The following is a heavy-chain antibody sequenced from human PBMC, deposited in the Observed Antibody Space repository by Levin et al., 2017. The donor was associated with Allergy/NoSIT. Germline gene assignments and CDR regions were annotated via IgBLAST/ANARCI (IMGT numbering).Heavy chain of an antibody. Sequence: PGESLKISCAASGFTFSSYAMSWVRQAPGKGLEWVSAISGSGGSTYYADSVKGRFTISRDNSKNTLYLQMNSLRAEDTAVYYCANDYYDSSGADYWGQGTLVTVSS. V-gene: IGHV3-23*01. CDR3: ANDYYDSSGADY. J-gene: IGHJ4*02. D-gene: IGHD3-22*01. CDR2: ISGSGGST. CDR1: GFTFSSYA.